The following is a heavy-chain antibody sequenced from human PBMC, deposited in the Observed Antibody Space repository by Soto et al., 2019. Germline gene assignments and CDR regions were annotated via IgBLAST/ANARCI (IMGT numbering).Heavy chain of an antibody. Sequence: SETLSLTCAVSGVSISSDAYYWSWIRQHPGKGLEWIGFISFRGRTYYNPSLKSRVTLSVDTSENQFSLKLSSVTAADTAVYYCARHRTRTNWFDPWGQGTLVTVSS. CDR1: GVSISSDAYY. CDR2: ISFRGRT. CDR3: ARHRTRTNWFDP. V-gene: IGHV4-31*11. D-gene: IGHD1-1*01. J-gene: IGHJ5*02.